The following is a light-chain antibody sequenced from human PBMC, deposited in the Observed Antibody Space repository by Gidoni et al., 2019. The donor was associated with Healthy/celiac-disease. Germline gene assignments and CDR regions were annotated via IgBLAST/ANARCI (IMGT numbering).Light chain of an antibody. V-gene: IGKV1-39*01. J-gene: IGKJ3*01. CDR1: KSISSY. Sequence: DIQMTQSPSSLYASVGDRVTITCLASKSISSYLNWYQQKPVKTPKLLIYASYSLKSGVPSRFSCSGSWTDFTLTISSLQPEDFATYYCQQSYSTPFTFGPGTKVDIK. CDR3: QQSYSTPFT. CDR2: ASY.